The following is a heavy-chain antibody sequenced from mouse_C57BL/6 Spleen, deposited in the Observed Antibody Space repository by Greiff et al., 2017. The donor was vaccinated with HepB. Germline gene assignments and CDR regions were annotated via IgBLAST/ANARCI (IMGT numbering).Heavy chain of an antibody. D-gene: IGHD2-3*01. J-gene: IGHJ1*03. CDR1: GYTFTDYE. CDR2: IDPETGGT. CDR3: TRDGGVPYWYFDV. V-gene: IGHV1-15*01. Sequence: QVQLKQSGAELVRPGASVTLSCKASGYTFTDYEMHWVKQTPVHGLEWIGAIDPETGGTAYNQKFKGKAILTADKSSSTAYMELRSLTSEDSAVYYCTRDGGVPYWYFDVWGTGTTVTVSS.